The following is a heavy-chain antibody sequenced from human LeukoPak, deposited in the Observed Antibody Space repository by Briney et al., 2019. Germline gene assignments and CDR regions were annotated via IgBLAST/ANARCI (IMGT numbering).Heavy chain of an antibody. J-gene: IGHJ6*03. D-gene: IGHD4-11*01. CDR3: AKDALVSTVTTWSFYYDMDV. V-gene: IGHV3-33*06. CDR1: GFTFSSHC. CDR2: IWDVGGNK. Sequence: GPSARPSRAVAGFTFSSHCMRSVRQPPGKWLEWVAVIWDVGGNKYYAHSGKGRFSISRDHSKSTLCLQMTSLRGEDTAVYYCAKDALVSTVTTWSFYYDMDVWGKGTTVTVSS.